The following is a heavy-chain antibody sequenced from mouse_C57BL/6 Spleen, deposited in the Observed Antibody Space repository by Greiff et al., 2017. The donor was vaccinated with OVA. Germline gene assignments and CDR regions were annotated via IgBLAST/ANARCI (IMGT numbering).Heavy chain of an antibody. V-gene: IGHV5-17*01. D-gene: IGHD1-1*01. CDR3: ARGGPYYGSRGAWFAY. CDR2: ISSGSSTI. J-gene: IGHJ3*01. Sequence: EVMLVESGGGLVKHGGSLKLSCAASGFTFSDYGMHWVRQAPEKGLEWVAYISSGSSTIYYADTVKGRFTISRDNAKNTLFLQMTSLRSEDTAMYYCARGGPYYGSRGAWFAYWGQGTLVTVSA. CDR1: GFTFSDYG.